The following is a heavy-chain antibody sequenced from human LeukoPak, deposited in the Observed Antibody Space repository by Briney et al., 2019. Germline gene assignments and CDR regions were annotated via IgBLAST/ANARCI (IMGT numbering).Heavy chain of an antibody. D-gene: IGHD1-26*01. V-gene: IGHV4-38-2*01. CDR1: GYSINSGYF. CDR3: AGNGGYGRFDY. Sequence: PSETLSLTCAVSGYSINSGYFWGWIRRPPGKGLEWIGTIDHSGSTYYNPSLKSRVTISVDTSKNQFSLTLTSVTAADTAFYYCAGNGGYGRFDYWGQGTLVTVSS. CDR2: IDHSGST. J-gene: IGHJ4*02.